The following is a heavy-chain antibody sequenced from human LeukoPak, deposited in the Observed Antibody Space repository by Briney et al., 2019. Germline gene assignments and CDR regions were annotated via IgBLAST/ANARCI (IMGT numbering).Heavy chain of an antibody. V-gene: IGHV3-23*01. J-gene: IGHJ3*02. CDR1: KFTFSIYA. Sequence: GGSLRLSCAASKFTFSIYAMTCVRQAPGMGLEWVSSITGSGANTYYGDSVKGRFTISIDNSKNTLHLQMNTLRAEDTAVYYCARHRPRGFTYGLDAFDIWGQGTMVTVSS. D-gene: IGHD5-18*01. CDR2: ITGSGANT. CDR3: ARHRPRGFTYGLDAFDI.